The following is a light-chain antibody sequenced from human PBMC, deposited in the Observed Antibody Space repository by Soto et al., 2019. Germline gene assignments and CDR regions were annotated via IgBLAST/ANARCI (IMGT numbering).Light chain of an antibody. CDR2: DVS. CDR3: SSYTSSSTYV. J-gene: IGLJ1*01. V-gene: IGLV2-14*01. Sequence: QSSLTQPASGSGSPGQSIAISCTGTSSDVGGYEYVSWYQQHPDKAPKIMIYDVSNRPSGVSNRFSGSKSGNTASLTISGLQAEDEADYYCSSYTSSSTYVFGTGTKVTVL. CDR1: SSDVGGYEY.